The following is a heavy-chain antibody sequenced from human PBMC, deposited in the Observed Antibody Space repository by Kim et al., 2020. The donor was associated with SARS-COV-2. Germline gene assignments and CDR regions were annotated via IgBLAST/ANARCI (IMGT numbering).Heavy chain of an antibody. D-gene: IGHD6-19*01. V-gene: IGHV3-7*05. J-gene: IGHJ1*01. Sequence: GGSLRLSCAASGFTSTNHWMNWVRQTPGKGLEWVAIIKHDGSETKYVDSVKGRFTISRDSAKNTMFLQMNSLRAEDTAVYYCARGGGWLIEHWGQGTLATVSS. CDR1: GFTSTNHW. CDR2: IKHDGSET. CDR3: ARGGGWLIEH.